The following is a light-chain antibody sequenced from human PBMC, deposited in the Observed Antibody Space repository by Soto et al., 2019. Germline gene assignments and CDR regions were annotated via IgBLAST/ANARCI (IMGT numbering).Light chain of an antibody. CDR1: SGDIGTYKY. CDR3: SAYVDSGAVI. Sequence: QSVLTQPASVSRSPGQSITISCTGTSGDIGTYKYVSWYQQYPGKAPKLIIYNIRGRPSGVSSSFSGSQSGNTASLAISGRRAEAEAGYFCSAYVDSGAVIFGRGTKLTVL. CDR2: NIR. V-gene: IGLV2-14*01. J-gene: IGLJ2*01.